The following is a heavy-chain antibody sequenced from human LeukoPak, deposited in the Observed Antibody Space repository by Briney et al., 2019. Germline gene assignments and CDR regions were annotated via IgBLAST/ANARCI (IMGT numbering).Heavy chain of an antibody. CDR1: AGSFSGYY. D-gene: IGHD6-19*01. CDR2: INHSGST. V-gene: IGHV4-34*01. CDR3: ARNVGWYSHDS. J-gene: IGHJ4*02. Sequence: SETLSLTCAVYAGSFSGYYWSWIRQPPGKGLEWIGEINHSGSTNYNPSLKSRVTISVDTSKNQFSLKLTSVTAADTAVYYCARNVGWYSHDSWGQGTLVTVSS.